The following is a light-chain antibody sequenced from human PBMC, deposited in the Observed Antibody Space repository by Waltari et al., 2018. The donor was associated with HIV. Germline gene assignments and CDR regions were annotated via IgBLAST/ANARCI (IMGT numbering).Light chain of an antibody. V-gene: IGKV2-28*01. CDR2: LGS. Sequence: DIVMTQSPLSLPVTPGEPASISCTSNQSLHRNAYNHVNWYLQRPGQSPQLLIYLGSIRASGVPDRFTGSGFGTDLTLKINRVAAEDDGLYYCMQALQTPFTFGPGTKVHIK. CDR3: MQALQTPFT. CDR1: QSLHRNAYNH. J-gene: IGKJ3*01.